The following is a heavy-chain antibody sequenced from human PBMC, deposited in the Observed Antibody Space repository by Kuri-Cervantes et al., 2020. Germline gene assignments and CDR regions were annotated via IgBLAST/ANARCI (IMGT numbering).Heavy chain of an antibody. CDR2: LSGGGGSK. CDR3: ARDTGGLIDS. CDR1: GFTFSTYA. V-gene: IGHV3-23*01. D-gene: IGHD3-10*01. J-gene: IGHJ4*02. Sequence: GESLKISCAASGFTFSTYAMAWVRQAPGQGLQWVSGLSGGGGSKYHADSVKGRFTISRDNSKKTLYLQMNSLRAEDTAIYYCARDTGGLIDSWGQGTLVTVSS.